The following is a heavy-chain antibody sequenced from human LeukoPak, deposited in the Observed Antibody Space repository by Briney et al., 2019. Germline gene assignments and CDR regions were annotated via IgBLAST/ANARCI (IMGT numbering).Heavy chain of an antibody. V-gene: IGHV1-69*04. D-gene: IGHD3-3*01. CDR3: ARDLWSGYYASFDY. Sequence: GASVKVSCKASGGTFSSYAIIWVRQAPGQGLEWMGRIIPILGIANYAQKFQGRVTITADKSTSTAYMELSSLRSEDTAVYYCARDLWSGYYASFDYWGQGTLVTVSS. CDR2: IIPILGIA. J-gene: IGHJ4*02. CDR1: GGTFSSYA.